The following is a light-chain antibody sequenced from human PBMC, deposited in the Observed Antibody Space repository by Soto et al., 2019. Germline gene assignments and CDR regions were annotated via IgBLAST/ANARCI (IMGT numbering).Light chain of an antibody. CDR1: QSVSNNY. Sequence: DIVMTQPLLSLPVTPGEPASISCRASQSVSNNYFAWYQQKPGQAPSLLIYGISSRATGIPDRFSGSGSGTDFTLTISRLEPEDFAVYYCHQYGSSPWTFGQGTYLEV. CDR2: GIS. J-gene: IGKJ1*01. V-gene: IGKV3-20*01. CDR3: HQYGSSPWT.